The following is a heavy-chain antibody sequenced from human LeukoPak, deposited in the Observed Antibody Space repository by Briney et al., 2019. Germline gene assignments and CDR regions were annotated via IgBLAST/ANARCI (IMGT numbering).Heavy chain of an antibody. Sequence: GASVKVSCKASGGTFSSYAISWVRQAPGQGLEWMGRIIPILGIANYAQKFQGRVTITADKSTSTAYMELSSLRSEDTAVYYCARDGMASSGPGIFDIWGQGTMVTVSS. CDR1: GGTFSSYA. CDR3: ARDGMASSGPGIFDI. V-gene: IGHV1-69*04. CDR2: IIPILGIA. J-gene: IGHJ3*02. D-gene: IGHD5-24*01.